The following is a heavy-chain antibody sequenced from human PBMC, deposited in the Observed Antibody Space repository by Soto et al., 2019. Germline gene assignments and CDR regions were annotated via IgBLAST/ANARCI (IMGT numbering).Heavy chain of an antibody. Sequence: ASVKVSCKASGYTFTSHYMHWVRQAPGQGLEWVGMMNPSGGSTSYAQKFQGRVTMTRDTSTSTVYMEVTSLRSEDTAVYYCARALFAVQNAVDVWGQGTMVTVSS. CDR2: MNPSGGST. V-gene: IGHV1-46*01. CDR3: ARALFAVQNAVDV. CDR1: GYTFTSHY. J-gene: IGHJ3*01. D-gene: IGHD2-21*01.